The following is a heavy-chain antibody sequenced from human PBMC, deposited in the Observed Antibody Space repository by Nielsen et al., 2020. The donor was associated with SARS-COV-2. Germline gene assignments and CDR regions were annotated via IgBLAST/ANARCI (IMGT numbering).Heavy chain of an antibody. D-gene: IGHD3-16*01. CDR3: VRGLGDY. V-gene: IGHV3-74*01. Sequence: GESLKISCAASGFTFSSYGMHWVRQAPGKGLMWVSRINSDGSLISYADSVRGRFTISRDNARNTLNLQMRSLRADDTAVYYCVRGLGDYWGQGTLVTVSS. CDR1: GFTFSSYG. J-gene: IGHJ4*02. CDR2: INSDGSLI.